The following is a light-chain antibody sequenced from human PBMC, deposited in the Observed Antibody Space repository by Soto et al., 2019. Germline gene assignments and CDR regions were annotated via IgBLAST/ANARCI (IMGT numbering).Light chain of an antibody. CDR3: SSYTSSNTRYV. Sequence: SALPQPASVSGSPGHSITISCTGTSNDVGGYNYVSWYQQHPGKAPKLMIYEASNRPSGVSNRFSGSKSANTASLTISGLQAEDEADYFCSSYTSSNTRYVFGTGTKVTVL. V-gene: IGLV2-14*01. CDR1: SNDVGGYNY. J-gene: IGLJ1*01. CDR2: EAS.